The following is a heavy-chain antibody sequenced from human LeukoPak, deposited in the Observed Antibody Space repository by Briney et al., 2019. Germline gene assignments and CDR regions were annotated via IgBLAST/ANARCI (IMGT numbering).Heavy chain of an antibody. J-gene: IGHJ3*02. CDR2: ISSSSSYT. CDR3: ARELRYFDWLSDALDI. CDR1: GFTFSDYY. Sequence: GGSLRLSCTASGFTFSDYYMSWIRQAPGKGLEWVSYISSSSSYTNYADSVKGRFTISRDNAKNSLYLQMNSLRAEDTAVYYCARELRYFDWLSDALDIWGQGTMVTVSS. D-gene: IGHD3-9*01. V-gene: IGHV3-11*05.